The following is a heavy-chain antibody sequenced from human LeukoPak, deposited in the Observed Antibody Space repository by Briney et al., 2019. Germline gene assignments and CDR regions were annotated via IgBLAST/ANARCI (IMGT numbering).Heavy chain of an antibody. V-gene: IGHV1-18*03. J-gene: IGHJ4*02. D-gene: IGHD3-10*01. CDR3: ARGQGNRLLWVGESLSNINPLDY. CDR2: ISGYNGHT. Sequence: ASVKVSCKASGYTFTRYGISWVRQAPGQGPEWMGWISGYNGHTNYAQKFQGRVTMTTDTSTSTAYMELRSLRSDDMAVYYCARGQGNRLLWVGESLSNINPLDYWGQGTLVTVSS. CDR1: GYTFTRYG.